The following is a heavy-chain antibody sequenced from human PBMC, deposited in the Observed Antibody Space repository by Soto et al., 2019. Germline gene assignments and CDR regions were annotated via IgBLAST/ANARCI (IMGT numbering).Heavy chain of an antibody. CDR3: ARDYYGSGSYQNFDY. CDR1: GFTFSSYS. Sequence: PGGSLRLSCAASGFTFSSYSMNWVRQAPGKGLEWVSSISSSSSYIYYADSVKGRFTISRDNAKNSLYLQMNSLRAEDTAVYYCARDYYGSGSYQNFDYWGQGTLVTVSS. CDR2: ISSSSSYI. V-gene: IGHV3-21*01. J-gene: IGHJ4*02. D-gene: IGHD3-10*01.